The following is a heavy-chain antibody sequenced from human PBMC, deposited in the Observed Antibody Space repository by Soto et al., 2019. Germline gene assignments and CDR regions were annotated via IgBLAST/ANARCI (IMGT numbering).Heavy chain of an antibody. Sequence: GGSLRLSCAASGFTFGTYALHWVRQTPGKGLAWVAVVPSDGSNKYYADSVKGRFTISRDNSKNTLYLQMSSLRIEDTAVYYCARERGYDTSGHYNDIDFWGQGTMVTVSS. D-gene: IGHD3-22*01. V-gene: IGHV3-30-3*01. CDR3: ARERGYDTSGHYNDIDF. CDR1: GFTFGTYA. CDR2: VPSDGSNK. J-gene: IGHJ4*02.